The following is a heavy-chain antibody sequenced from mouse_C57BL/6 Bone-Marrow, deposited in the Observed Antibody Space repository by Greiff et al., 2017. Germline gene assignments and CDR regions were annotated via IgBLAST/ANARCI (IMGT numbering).Heavy chain of an antibody. D-gene: IGHD2-3*01. V-gene: IGHV5-9-1*02. Sequence: EVQLVESGEGLVKPGGSLKLSCAASGFTFGSYAMSWVRQTPEKRLEWVAYISSGGDYIYYADTVKGRFTISRDHARNTLYLQVGSQKSEDTAMDYWTRVSPRWRGAYWGQGTLVTVSA. CDR1: GFTFGSYA. J-gene: IGHJ3*01. CDR2: ISSGGDYI. CDR3: TRVSPRWRGAY.